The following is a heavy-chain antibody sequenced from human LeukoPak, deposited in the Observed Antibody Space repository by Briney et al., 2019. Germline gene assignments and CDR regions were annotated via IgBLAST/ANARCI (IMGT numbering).Heavy chain of an antibody. Sequence: PSETLSLTCTVSGGSISSGGYYWSWIRQHPGKGLEWIGYIYYSGSTYYNPSLKSRVSISVETSKNQFSLKLSSVTAADTAVYYCARGRGVRGLDYWGQGTLVTVSS. D-gene: IGHD3-10*01. CDR2: IYYSGST. J-gene: IGHJ4*02. V-gene: IGHV4-31*03. CDR1: GGSISSGGYY. CDR3: ARGRGVRGLDY.